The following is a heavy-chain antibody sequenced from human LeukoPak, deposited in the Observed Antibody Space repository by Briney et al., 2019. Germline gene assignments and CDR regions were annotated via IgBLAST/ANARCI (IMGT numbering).Heavy chain of an antibody. J-gene: IGHJ6*03. CDR3: ARGFYGGYYYYYYMDV. Sequence: GESLKISCKGSGYSFTTYWFGWVRQMPGKGLEWMGIIYPGDSDTRYSPSFQGQVTISADRSISTAYLQWSSLKASDTAMYYCARGFYGGYYYYYYMDVWGKGTTVTVSS. CDR1: GYSFTTYW. CDR2: IYPGDSDT. V-gene: IGHV5-51*01. D-gene: IGHD4/OR15-4a*01.